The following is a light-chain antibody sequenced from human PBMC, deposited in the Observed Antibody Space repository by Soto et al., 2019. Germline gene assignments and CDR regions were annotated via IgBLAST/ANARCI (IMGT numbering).Light chain of an antibody. CDR1: QSLVKSDGNTY. CDR2: KVS. V-gene: IGKV2-24*01. J-gene: IGKJ1*01. Sequence: DVVLTQPPLSSPVTLGQPASISCRSSQSLVKSDGNTYLGWLQQRPGQPPRVLIYKVSDRFSGVPDRFSGSGAGTDFTLKISRVEAEDVAVYYCMQSTHQPWTFGQGTKVEIK. CDR3: MQSTHQPWT.